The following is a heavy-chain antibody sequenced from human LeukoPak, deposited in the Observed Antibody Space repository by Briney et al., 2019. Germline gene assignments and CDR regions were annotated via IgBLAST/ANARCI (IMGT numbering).Heavy chain of an antibody. D-gene: IGHD3-22*01. J-gene: IGHJ5*02. Sequence: ASVKVSCKASGYTFTSYYMHWVRQAPGQGLEWMGIINPSGGSTSYAQKFQGRVTMTRDTSTSTVYMELSSLRSEDTAVYCCARGGSSGYYRRFDWFDPWGQGTLVTVSS. V-gene: IGHV1-46*01. CDR2: INPSGGST. CDR3: ARGGSSGYYRRFDWFDP. CDR1: GYTFTSYY.